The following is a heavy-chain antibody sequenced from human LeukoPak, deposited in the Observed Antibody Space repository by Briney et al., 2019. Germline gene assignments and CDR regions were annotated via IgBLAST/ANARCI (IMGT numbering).Heavy chain of an antibody. CDR3: ARVFQQPKKLYYYYMDV. D-gene: IGHD6-13*01. V-gene: IGHV4-39*07. CDR2: IYYSGST. Sequence: PSETLSLTCTVSGGSISSSSYYWGWIRQPPGKGLEWIGSIYYSGSTYYNPSLKSRVTISEDTSKNQFSLKLSSVTAADTAVYYCARVFQQPKKLYYYYMDVWGKGTTVTVSS. CDR1: GGSISSSSYY. J-gene: IGHJ6*03.